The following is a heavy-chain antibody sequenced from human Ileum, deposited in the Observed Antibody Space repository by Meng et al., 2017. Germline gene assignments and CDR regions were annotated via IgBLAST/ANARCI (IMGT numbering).Heavy chain of an antibody. D-gene: IGHD3-22*01. Sequence: QVQLQESGPGLVKPSETLSLTCTASVGYISSYYWSWIRQPPGKGLEWIGYIYYNGSTNYNPSLKSRLTMSVVTSKNQFSLKLSSVTAADTAVYYCARREYDSRGYYFDYWGQGTLVTVSS. CDR3: ARREYDSRGYYFDY. V-gene: IGHV4-59*08. CDR2: IYYNGST. CDR1: VGYISSYY. J-gene: IGHJ4*02.